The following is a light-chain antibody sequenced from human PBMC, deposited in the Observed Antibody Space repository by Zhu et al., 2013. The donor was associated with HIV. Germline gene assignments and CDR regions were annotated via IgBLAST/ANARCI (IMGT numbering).Light chain of an antibody. V-gene: IGKV3-20*01. CDR1: QSVRDNY. J-gene: IGKJ1*01. CDR3: QQYGASLWT. CDR2: GAS. Sequence: EIVLTQSPDTLSLSPGERATLSCRADQSVRDNYVVWYQQKPGQPPRLLIFGASTRATGIPDRFSGSGSGTDFTLTITRLEPEDCAVYYCQQYGASLWTFGQGTKVEIK.